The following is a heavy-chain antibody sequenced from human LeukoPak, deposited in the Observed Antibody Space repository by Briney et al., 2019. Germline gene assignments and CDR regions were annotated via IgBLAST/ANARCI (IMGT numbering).Heavy chain of an antibody. CDR2: IYYSGST. CDR3: ARQSGSVRKGDPLDY. V-gene: IGHV4-39*07. CDR1: GGSNSSSGYY. J-gene: IGHJ4*02. Sequence: SETLSLTCTVSGGSNSSSGYYWGWIRQPPGKGLEWIGSIYYSGSTNYNPSLKSRVTISVDKSKNQFSLKLSSVTAADTAVYYCARQSGSVRKGDPLDYWGQGTLVTVSS. D-gene: IGHD1-14*01.